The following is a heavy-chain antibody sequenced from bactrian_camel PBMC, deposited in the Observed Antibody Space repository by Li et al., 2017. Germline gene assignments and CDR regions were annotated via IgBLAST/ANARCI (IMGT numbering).Heavy chain of an antibody. V-gene: IGHV3S40*01. Sequence: VQLVESGGGSVQAGGSLRLSCTASGYTHNRYAIGWFRQTPGKGREGVAAINDDGSTRYANSVKGRFSISKVNAKHTVYLEMFNLRLDDTAMYYCAAVDRGAGTWYPFTELEYNYWGQGTQVTVS. CDR1: GYTHNRYA. D-gene: IGHD6*01. J-gene: IGHJ4*01. CDR2: INDDGSTR. CDR3: AAVDRGAGTWYPFTELEYNY.